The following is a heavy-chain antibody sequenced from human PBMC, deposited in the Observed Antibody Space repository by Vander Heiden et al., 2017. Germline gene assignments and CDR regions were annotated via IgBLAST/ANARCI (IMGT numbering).Heavy chain of an antibody. CDR1: GGTFSSYA. Sequence: QVQLVQSGAEVKKPGSSVKVSCKASGGTFSSYAISWVRQAPGQGLEWMGGIIPIFGTANYAQKFQGRVTITADESTSTAYMELSSLRPEDTAVYYCARRKADYYGSGNWFDPWGQGTLVTVSS. D-gene: IGHD3-10*01. J-gene: IGHJ5*02. CDR3: ARRKADYYGSGNWFDP. CDR2: IIPIFGTA. V-gene: IGHV1-69*01.